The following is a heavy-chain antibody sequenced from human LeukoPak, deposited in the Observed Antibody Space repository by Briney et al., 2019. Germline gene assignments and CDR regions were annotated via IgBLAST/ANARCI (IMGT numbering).Heavy chain of an antibody. CDR1: GFTFSSYG. CDR2: ISYDGSNK. Sequence: GGSLRLSCAASGFTFSSYGMHWVRQAPGKGLEWVAVISYDGSNKYYADSVKGRFTISRDNPKNTLYLQMNSLRAEDTAVYYCAKGRWAQYYFDYWGQGTLVTVSS. J-gene: IGHJ4*02. CDR3: AKGRWAQYYFDY. D-gene: IGHD4-23*01. V-gene: IGHV3-30*18.